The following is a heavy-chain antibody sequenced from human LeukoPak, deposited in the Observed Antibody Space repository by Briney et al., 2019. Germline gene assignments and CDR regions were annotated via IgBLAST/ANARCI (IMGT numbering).Heavy chain of an antibody. V-gene: IGHV4-59*01. CDR3: ARSTAGLLWFGEFNWFDP. CDR1: GGSISSYY. Sequence: SETLSLTCTVSGGSISSYYWSWIRQPPGKGLEWIGYIYYSGSTNYNPSLKSRVTLSVDTSKNQFSLKLSSVTAADTAVYYCARSTAGLLWFGEFNWFDPWGQGTLVTVSS. CDR2: IYYSGST. J-gene: IGHJ5*02. D-gene: IGHD3-10*01.